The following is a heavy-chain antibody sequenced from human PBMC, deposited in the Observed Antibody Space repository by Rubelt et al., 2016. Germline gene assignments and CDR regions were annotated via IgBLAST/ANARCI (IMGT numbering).Heavy chain of an antibody. CDR1: GFTFSSFA. CDR2: ISGSGGST. J-gene: IGHJ4*02. D-gene: IGHD6-6*01. Sequence: GSLRLSCAASGFTFSSFAMSWVCQAPGKGLEWVSGISGSGGSTYYADSVKGRFTISRDNSKNTLYLQMNSLRAEDTAVYYCAKEGSIADDYWGQGTLVTVSS. V-gene: IGHV3-23*01. CDR3: AKEGSIADDY.